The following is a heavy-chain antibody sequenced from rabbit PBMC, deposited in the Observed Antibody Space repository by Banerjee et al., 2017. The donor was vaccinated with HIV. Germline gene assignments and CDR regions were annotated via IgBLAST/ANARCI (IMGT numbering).Heavy chain of an antibody. CDR3: ARSPTSDSPL. Sequence: QSLEESGGDLVKSEGSLTLTCTASGFSFSSGYWMSWVRQAPGKGLEWIACISDVSGDTYYATWAKGRFTISQTSSTTVTLQMTSLTAADTATYFCARSPTSDSPLWGPGTLVTVS. V-gene: IGHV1S40*01. D-gene: IGHD1-1*01. CDR1: GFSFSSGYW. J-gene: IGHJ6*01. CDR2: ISDVSGDT.